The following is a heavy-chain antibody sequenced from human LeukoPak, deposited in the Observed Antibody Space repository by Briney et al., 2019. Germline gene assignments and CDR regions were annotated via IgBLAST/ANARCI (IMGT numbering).Heavy chain of an antibody. V-gene: IGHV4-39*01. CDR2: IYYSGST. Sequence: SETLSLTCTVSGVSISSSSYYWGGIRQPPGKGLEWIGSIYYSGSTYYNPSLKSRFTISVDTSKNQFSLKLSSVTAADTAVYYCGSYRNWFDPWGQGTLVTVSS. J-gene: IGHJ5*02. CDR3: GSYRNWFDP. CDR1: GVSISSSSYY.